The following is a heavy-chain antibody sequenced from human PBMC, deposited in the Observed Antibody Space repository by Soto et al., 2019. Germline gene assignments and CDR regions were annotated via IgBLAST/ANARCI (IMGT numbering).Heavy chain of an antibody. D-gene: IGHD5-12*01. CDR3: AKREGLRLAGALLFDY. CDR2: ISDDGSHK. Sequence: QVQLVESGGGVVQPGRSLRLSCGASGFTFSSYGMHWVRQAPGKGLEWLAVISDDGSHKYYADSVKGRFTISRDNFRNTVYLQMNSLRTEDTAVYYCAKREGLRLAGALLFDYWGQGTLVTVTS. J-gene: IGHJ4*02. V-gene: IGHV3-30*18. CDR1: GFTFSSYG.